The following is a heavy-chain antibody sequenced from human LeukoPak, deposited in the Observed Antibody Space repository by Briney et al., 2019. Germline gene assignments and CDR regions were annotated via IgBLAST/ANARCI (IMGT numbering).Heavy chain of an antibody. CDR1: GFTFSSYA. J-gene: IGHJ5*02. Sequence: GGSLRLSCAASGFTFSSYAMSWVRQAPGKGLEWVSTVTGSGDSAYYADSVKGRFTMSRDNSKNTLYLQMNSLRAEDTAVYYRAKAAIYGDYSWFDAWGQGTLVTVSS. V-gene: IGHV3-23*01. D-gene: IGHD4-17*01. CDR3: AKAAIYGDYSWFDA. CDR2: VTGSGDSA.